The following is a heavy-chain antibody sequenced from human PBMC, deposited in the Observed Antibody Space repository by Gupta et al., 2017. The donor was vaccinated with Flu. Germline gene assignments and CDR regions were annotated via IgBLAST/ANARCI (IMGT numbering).Heavy chain of an antibody. D-gene: IGHD2-2*01. CDR2: ISYSGNT. Sequence: QVQLQESGPGLVKPSHTLRLTCSVSGDSIDTSAYFWSWVRQYPGKGLEWIAYISYSGNTFFNPSLKSRVMMSIDTSKNQFSLKLSSVTAADSARYYCARAAGRGYAYEDYWGQGALVTVSA. V-gene: IGHV4-31*03. J-gene: IGHJ4*02. CDR3: ARAAGRGYAYEDY. CDR1: GDSIDTSAYF.